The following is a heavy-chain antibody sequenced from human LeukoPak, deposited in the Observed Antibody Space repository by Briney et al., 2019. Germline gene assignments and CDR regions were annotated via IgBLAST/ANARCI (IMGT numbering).Heavy chain of an antibody. V-gene: IGHV3-66*01. Sequence: GGSLRLSCAASGFIVSSSYMSWVRQPPGKGLEWVSGIYTDGSTYYADSVQGGFTISRDNSKNTLYLQMNSLRADDTSVYYCVRGHYSNTLGGQGTLVTVSS. CDR2: IYTDGST. J-gene: IGHJ4*02. CDR1: GFIVSSSY. CDR3: VRGHYSNTL. D-gene: IGHD4-11*01.